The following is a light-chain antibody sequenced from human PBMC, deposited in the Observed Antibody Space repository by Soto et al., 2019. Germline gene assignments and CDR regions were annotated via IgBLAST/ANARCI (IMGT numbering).Light chain of an antibody. CDR2: GNN. V-gene: IGLV1-40*01. CDR1: SSNIGAGYD. CDR3: QSYDSSLRAVV. Sequence: QSVLTQPPSVSGAPGQRVTISCTASSSNIGAGYDVQWYQQLPGTAPKLLIYGNNNRPSGVPGRFSGSKSGTSASLAITGLQAEDEADYYCQSYDSSLRAVVFGGGTKLTVL. J-gene: IGLJ2*01.